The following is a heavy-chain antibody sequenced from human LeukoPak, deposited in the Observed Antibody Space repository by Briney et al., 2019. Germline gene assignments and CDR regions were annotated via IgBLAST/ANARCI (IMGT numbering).Heavy chain of an antibody. CDR2: IYYSGST. J-gene: IGHJ4*02. CDR1: GGSISSYY. V-gene: IGHV4-59*01. Sequence: PSETLSLTCTVSGGSISSYYWSWIRQPPGKGLEWIGYIYYSGSTNYNPSLKSRVTISVDTSKNQFSLKLSSVTAADTAVYYCARVAVAGIPDYWGQGTLVTVSS. CDR3: ARVAVAGIPDY. D-gene: IGHD6-19*01.